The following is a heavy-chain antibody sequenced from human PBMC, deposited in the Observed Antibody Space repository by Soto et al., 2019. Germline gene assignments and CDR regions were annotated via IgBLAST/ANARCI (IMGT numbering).Heavy chain of an antibody. J-gene: IGHJ6*03. CDR2: ISGSGGST. V-gene: IGHV3-23*01. Sequence: GESLKISCAASGFTFSSYAMSWVRQAPGKGLEWVSAISGSGGSTYYADSVKGRFTISRDNSKNTLYLQMNSLRAEDTAVYYCAKGRYCSSTSCYVYYYYYYMDVWGKGTTVTVSS. D-gene: IGHD2-2*01. CDR3: AKGRYCSSTSCYVYYYYYYMDV. CDR1: GFTFSSYA.